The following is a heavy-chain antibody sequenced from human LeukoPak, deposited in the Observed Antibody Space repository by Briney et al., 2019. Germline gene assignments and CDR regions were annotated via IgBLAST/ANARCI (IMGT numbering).Heavy chain of an antibody. CDR3: ARVDSSGWYSAFDI. Sequence: ASVKVSCKASGYTFTSYDINWVRQATGQGLEWMGWMNPNSGSTGYAQKFQGRVTITRNTSISTAYMELSSLRSEDTAVYYCARVDSSGWYSAFDIWGQGTMVTVSS. D-gene: IGHD6-19*01. CDR1: GYTFTSYD. CDR2: MNPNSGST. J-gene: IGHJ3*02. V-gene: IGHV1-8*03.